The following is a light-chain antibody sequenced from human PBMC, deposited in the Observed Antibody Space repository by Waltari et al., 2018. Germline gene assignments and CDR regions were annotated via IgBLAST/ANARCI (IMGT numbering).Light chain of an antibody. J-gene: IGLJ1*01. CDR2: DRN. Sequence: SSELTQDPAASVALGQTVTITCQGDRLRNYFANWYQQKPGQAPVLCIYDRNNRPSGIPDRFSASRSGDTASLTITGAQAEDEADYYCNSRENNNKYIFVFGSGTKVSVL. V-gene: IGLV3-19*01. CDR1: RLRNYF. CDR3: NSRENNNKYIFV.